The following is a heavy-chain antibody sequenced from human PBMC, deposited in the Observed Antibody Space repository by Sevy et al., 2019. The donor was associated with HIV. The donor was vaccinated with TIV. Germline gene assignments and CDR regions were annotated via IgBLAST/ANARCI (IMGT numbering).Heavy chain of an antibody. J-gene: IGHJ4*02. D-gene: IGHD2-21*01. CDR2: ISYDGSNK. CDR3: AKLFDSYVVVLYDFDY. Sequence: GESLKISCAASGFTFSSYGMHWVRQAPGKGLEWVAVISYDGSNKYYADSVKGRFTISRDNSKNTLYLQMNNLRAEDTAVYYCAKLFDSYVVVLYDFDYWGQGTLVTVSS. CDR1: GFTFSSYG. V-gene: IGHV3-30*18.